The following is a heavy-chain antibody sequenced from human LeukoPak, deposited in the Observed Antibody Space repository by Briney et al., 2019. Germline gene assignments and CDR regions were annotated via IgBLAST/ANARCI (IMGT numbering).Heavy chain of an antibody. CDR2: IYSGGST. CDR3: AGGSSGWGGAFDI. V-gene: IGHV3-66*01. CDR1: GFTVSSDY. J-gene: IGHJ3*02. Sequence: QPGGSLRLSCAASGFTVSSDYMSWVRQAPGKGLEWVSVIYSGGSTYYADSVKGRFTISRDNSKNTLYLQMNSLRAEDTAVYYCAGGSSGWGGAFDIWGQGTMVTVSS. D-gene: IGHD3-22*01.